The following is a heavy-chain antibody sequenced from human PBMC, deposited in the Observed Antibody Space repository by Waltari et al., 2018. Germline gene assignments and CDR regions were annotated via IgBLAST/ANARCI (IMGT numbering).Heavy chain of an antibody. CDR1: GGSISSSSYY. J-gene: IGHJ4*02. D-gene: IGHD1-26*01. V-gene: IGHV4-39*01. CDR3: TRRSGTYVY. Sequence: QLQLQESGPGLVTPSETLSLPCTVSGGSISSSSYYWGWVRQPPGKGLEWIGSIYSSGSTNYNLSLKSRVTISVDTSKNQFSLKLTSVTATDTAVYYCTRRSGTYVYWGQGTLVTVSS. CDR2: IYSSGST.